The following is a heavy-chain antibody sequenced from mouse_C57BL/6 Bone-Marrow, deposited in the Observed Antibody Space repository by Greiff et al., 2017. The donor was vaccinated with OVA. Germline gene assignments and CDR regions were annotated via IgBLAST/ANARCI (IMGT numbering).Heavy chain of an antibody. CDR3: ARYTTVVALDY. V-gene: IGHV1-64*01. CDR1: GYTFTSYW. J-gene: IGHJ2*01. Sequence: QVQLQQPGAELVKPGASVKLSCKASGYTFTSYWMHWVKQRPGQGLEWIGMIHPNSGSTNYNEKFKSKATLTVDKSSSTAYMQLSSLTSEDSAVYYGARYTTVVALDYWGQGTTLTVSS. D-gene: IGHD1-1*01. CDR2: IHPNSGST.